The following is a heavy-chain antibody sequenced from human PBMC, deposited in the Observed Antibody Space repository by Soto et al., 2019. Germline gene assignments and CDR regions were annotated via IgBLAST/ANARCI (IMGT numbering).Heavy chain of an antibody. Sequence: ASVKVSCKASGYTFTSYGVSWVRQAPGQGLEWTGWISAYNGNTNYAQKFQGRVTMTTDTSTNTAYMELRSLRSDDTAVYYCARDKGPETGYDYIWGSYRSGGAFDIWGQGTMVTVSS. V-gene: IGHV1-18*01. J-gene: IGHJ3*02. D-gene: IGHD3-16*02. CDR3: ARDKGPETGYDYIWGSYRSGGAFDI. CDR1: GYTFTSYG. CDR2: ISAYNGNT.